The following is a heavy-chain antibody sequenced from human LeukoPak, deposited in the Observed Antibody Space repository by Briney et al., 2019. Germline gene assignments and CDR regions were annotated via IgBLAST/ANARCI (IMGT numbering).Heavy chain of an antibody. J-gene: IGHJ4*02. CDR3: ARESSVGAHKAFDY. V-gene: IGHV3-74*01. Sequence: GGSLRLSCAASGFTFSSYWMHWVRQAPGKGLVWVSRINSDGSSTSYADSVKGRFTTSRDNAKNTLYLQMNSLRAEDTAVYYCARESSVGAHKAFDYWGQGTLVTVSS. D-gene: IGHD1-26*01. CDR2: INSDGSST. CDR1: GFTFSSYW.